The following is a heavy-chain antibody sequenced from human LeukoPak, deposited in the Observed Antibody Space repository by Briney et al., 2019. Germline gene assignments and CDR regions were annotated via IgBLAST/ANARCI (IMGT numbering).Heavy chain of an antibody. D-gene: IGHD3-16*02. V-gene: IGHV4-61*01. Sequence: PSETLSLTCSVSGGSVSSSSYYWSWTRQPPGKGLEWIGYIFDSGSTNYNPSLKSRVTISVDTSKNQFSLKLSSVTAADTAVYYCARGNGDYVWGSYRPSSFDYWGQGTLVTVSS. J-gene: IGHJ4*02. CDR1: GGSVSSSSYY. CDR2: IFDSGST. CDR3: ARGNGDYVWGSYRPSSFDY.